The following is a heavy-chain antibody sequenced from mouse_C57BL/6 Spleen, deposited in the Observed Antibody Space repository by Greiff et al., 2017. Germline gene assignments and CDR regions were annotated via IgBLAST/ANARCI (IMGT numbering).Heavy chain of an antibody. D-gene: IGHD2-4*01. V-gene: IGHV5-4*03. Sequence: EVKLQESGGGLVKPGGSLKLSCAASGFTFSSYAMSWVRQTPEKRLEWVATISDGGSYTYYPDNVKGRFTISRDNAKNNLYLQMSHLKSEDTAMYYCASYDYDEGDFDYWGQGTTLTVSS. CDR2: ISDGGSYT. J-gene: IGHJ2*01. CDR3: ASYDYDEGDFDY. CDR1: GFTFSSYA.